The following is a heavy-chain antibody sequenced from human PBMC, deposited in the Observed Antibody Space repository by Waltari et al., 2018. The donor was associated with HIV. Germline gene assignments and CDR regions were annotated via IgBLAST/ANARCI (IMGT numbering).Heavy chain of an antibody. V-gene: IGHV2-5*01. J-gene: IGHJ4*02. CDR3: THLRGTGNSPLVDH. CDR2: IYWNDEK. CDR1: GFSLSTTAVG. D-gene: IGHD2-8*02. Sequence: QITLKESGPTLVKPTQSLTLTCTFSGFSLSTTAVGVGWFRQPPGKALEWLALIYWNDEKRYSPSLKSRITITKDTSTNQVVLTMTNMDPVDTATYYCTHLRGTGNSPLVDHWGKGTLVTVSS.